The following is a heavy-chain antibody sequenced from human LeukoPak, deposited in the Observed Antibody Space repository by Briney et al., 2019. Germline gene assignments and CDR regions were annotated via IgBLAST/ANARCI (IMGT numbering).Heavy chain of an antibody. Sequence: GGSLRLSCAASGFIFSNYGMHWVRQAPGKGLEWVAVIWYDASNRYYADSVKGRFTISRDNSKNTLYLQMNSLRAEDTAVYFCARDLAAAATWFDPWGQGTLVTVSS. D-gene: IGHD6-13*01. V-gene: IGHV3-33*01. CDR2: IWYDASNR. CDR1: GFIFSNYG. J-gene: IGHJ5*02. CDR3: ARDLAAAATWFDP.